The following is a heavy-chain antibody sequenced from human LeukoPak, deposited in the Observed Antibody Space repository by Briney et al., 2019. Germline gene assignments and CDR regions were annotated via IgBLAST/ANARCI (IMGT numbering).Heavy chain of an antibody. D-gene: IGHD2-15*01. CDR2: IWYDGSNK. Sequence: GGSLRLSCAASGFTFSSYGMHWVRQAPGKGLEWMAVIWYDGSNKYYADSVKGRFTISRDNSKNTLYLQMNSLRAEDTAVYYCARDRLGSPDYWGQGTLVTVSS. V-gene: IGHV3-33*01. CDR3: ARDRLGSPDY. J-gene: IGHJ4*02. CDR1: GFTFSSYG.